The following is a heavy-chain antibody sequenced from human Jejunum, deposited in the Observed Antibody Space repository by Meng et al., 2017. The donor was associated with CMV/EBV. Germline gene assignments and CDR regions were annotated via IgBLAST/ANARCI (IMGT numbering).Heavy chain of an antibody. CDR1: GASISINESF. V-gene: IGHV4-39*07. CDR3: VHKEDTPTALRY. D-gene: IGHD4-17*01. CDR2: IYHLAST. Sequence: GASISINESFWGWIRQPPGKGLEWVGSIYHLASTYYNPSLNNRVTISVDTSKNQFSLNLRSVTAADTAVYYCVHKEDTPTALRYWGQGALVTVSS. J-gene: IGHJ4*02.